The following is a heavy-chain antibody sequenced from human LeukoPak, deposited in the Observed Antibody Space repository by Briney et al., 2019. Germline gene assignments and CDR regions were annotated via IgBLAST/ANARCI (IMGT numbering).Heavy chain of an antibody. CDR1: GYTFTSYD. CDR2: MNPNSGNT. CDR3: ARGLGRMATMDWFDP. D-gene: IGHD5-24*01. Sequence: ASVKVSCKASGYTFTSYDINWVRQATGQGLEWMGWMNPNSGNTGYAQKFQGRVTMTRNTSISTAYMELSSLRSKDTAVYYCARGLGRMATMDWFDPWGQGTLVTVSS. J-gene: IGHJ5*02. V-gene: IGHV1-8*01.